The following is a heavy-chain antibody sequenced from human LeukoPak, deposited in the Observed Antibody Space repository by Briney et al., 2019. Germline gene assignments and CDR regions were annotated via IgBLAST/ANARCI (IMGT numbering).Heavy chain of an antibody. CDR1: GGSISSSSYY. V-gene: IGHV4-39*01. CDR3: SRGVFGVPGLVEY. CDR2: IYYSGSS. D-gene: IGHD3-3*01. Sequence: SETLSLTCTVSGGSISSSSYYWGWIRQPPGKGLEWIGSIYYSGSSYYNPSLKSRVPISVDTSKNQFSLKLSSVTAADTAVYYCSRGVFGVPGLVEYWGQGTLVTVSS. J-gene: IGHJ4*02.